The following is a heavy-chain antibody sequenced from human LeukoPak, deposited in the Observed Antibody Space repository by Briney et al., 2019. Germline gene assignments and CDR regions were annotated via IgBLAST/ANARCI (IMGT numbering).Heavy chain of an antibody. CDR3: ARDYGWTVVVQSNAFDI. D-gene: IGHD3-22*01. V-gene: IGHV3-48*04. Sequence: GESLRLSCAASGFTLSAYSINWVRQAPGKGLEWIAYMSSSMNTIYYADAVKGRFTVSRDNANNSVHLQMSSLRAEDTAVYYCARDYGWTVVVQSNAFDIWGQGTMVTVSS. CDR2: MSSSMNTI. J-gene: IGHJ3*02. CDR1: GFTLSAYS.